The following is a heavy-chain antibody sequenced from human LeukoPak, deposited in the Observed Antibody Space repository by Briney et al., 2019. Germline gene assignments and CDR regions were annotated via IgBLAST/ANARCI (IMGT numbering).Heavy chain of an antibody. J-gene: IGHJ4*02. CDR3: VKDLDQLDY. Sequence: GGSLRLSCAASGFTFSSYAMSWVRQAPGKGLEGVSAIRGSGGSTYYADSVKGRFTISRDNSKNTLYLQMNSLRAEDTAVYYCVKDLDQLDYWGQGTLVTVSS. CDR2: IRGSGGST. V-gene: IGHV3-23*01. CDR1: GFTFSSYA.